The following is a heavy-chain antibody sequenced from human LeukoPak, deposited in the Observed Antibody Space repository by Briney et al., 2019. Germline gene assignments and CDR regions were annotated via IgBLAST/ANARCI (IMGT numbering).Heavy chain of an antibody. J-gene: IGHJ5*02. Sequence: ASVKVSCKASGYTFTSYAMHWVRQAPGQRLEWMGWINAGNGNTKYSQKFQGRVTITRDTSASTAYMELSSLRSEDTAVYYCAGDGDVDTAMVTNWFDPWGQGTLVTVSS. CDR2: INAGNGNT. D-gene: IGHD5-18*01. CDR3: AGDGDVDTAMVTNWFDP. CDR1: GYTFTSYA. V-gene: IGHV1-3*01.